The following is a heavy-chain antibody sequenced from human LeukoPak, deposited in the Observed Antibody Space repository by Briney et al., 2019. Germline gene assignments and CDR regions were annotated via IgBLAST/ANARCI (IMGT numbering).Heavy chain of an antibody. Sequence: GESLKISCKGSGYSFTSYWIGWVRQMPGKGLEWMGIIYPGDSDTRYSPSFQGQVTISADKSISTAYLQWSSLKASDTAMYYCARWVDTAMAYYYYYMDVWGKGTTVTVSS. CDR3: ARWVDTAMAYYYYYMDV. D-gene: IGHD5-18*01. CDR1: GYSFTSYW. J-gene: IGHJ6*03. V-gene: IGHV5-51*01. CDR2: IYPGDSDT.